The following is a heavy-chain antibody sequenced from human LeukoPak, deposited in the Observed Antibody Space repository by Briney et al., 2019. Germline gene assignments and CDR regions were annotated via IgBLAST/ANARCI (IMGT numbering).Heavy chain of an antibody. CDR3: ARARDENLWGSYDT. V-gene: IGHV3-15*01. CDR1: GFTFSNAW. Sequence: GGSLRLSCAASGFTFSNAWMSWVRQAPGKGLEWVGRIKSKTDGGTTDYAAPVKGRFTISRDDSKNTLYLQMNSLKTEDTAVYYCARARDENLWGSYDTWGQGTLVTVSS. J-gene: IGHJ5*02. CDR2: IKSKTDGGTT. D-gene: IGHD3-16*01.